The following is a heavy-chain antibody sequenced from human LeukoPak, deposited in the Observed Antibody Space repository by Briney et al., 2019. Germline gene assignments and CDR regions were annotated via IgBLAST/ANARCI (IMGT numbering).Heavy chain of an antibody. J-gene: IGHJ6*03. Sequence: PGGSLRLSCAASGFTFDDYGMSWVRQAPGKGLEWVSGINWNGGSTVYADSVKGRFTISRDNAKNSLYLQMNSLGVEDTALYYCARDSSSSYYYYYYYMDVWGKGTTVTVSS. D-gene: IGHD6-6*01. CDR1: GFTFDDYG. CDR2: INWNGGST. CDR3: ARDSSSSYYYYYYYMDV. V-gene: IGHV3-20*04.